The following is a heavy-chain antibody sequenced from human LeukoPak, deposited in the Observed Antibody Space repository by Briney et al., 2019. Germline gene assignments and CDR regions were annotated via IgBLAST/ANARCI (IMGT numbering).Heavy chain of an antibody. J-gene: IGHJ4*02. D-gene: IGHD5-18*01. Sequence: GRSLRLSCAASGFTFSSYGMHWVRQAPGKGLEWASAISGSGGSTYYADSVKGRFTISRDNSKNTLYLQMNSLRAEDTAVYYCAKVTKASYGYDYWGQGTLVTVSS. V-gene: IGHV3-23*01. CDR1: GFTFSSYG. CDR2: ISGSGGST. CDR3: AKVTKASYGYDY.